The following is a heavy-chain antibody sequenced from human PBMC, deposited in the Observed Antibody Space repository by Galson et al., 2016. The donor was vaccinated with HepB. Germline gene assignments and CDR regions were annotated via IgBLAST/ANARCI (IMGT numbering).Heavy chain of an antibody. J-gene: IGHJ3*01. V-gene: IGHV3-74*01. D-gene: IGHD2-21*01. CDR3: ARDVSDSSQKVVLPNDAFDL. CDR2: ISSDGRSI. Sequence: SLRLSCAASGFSFSNYWIHWVRQAPGKGLVWVSRISSDGRSISYADSVKGRFTISRDNAKNTLFLQLNSLRAEVTAVYYCARDVSDSSQKVVLPNDAFDLWGQGTLVIVAS. CDR1: GFSFSNYW.